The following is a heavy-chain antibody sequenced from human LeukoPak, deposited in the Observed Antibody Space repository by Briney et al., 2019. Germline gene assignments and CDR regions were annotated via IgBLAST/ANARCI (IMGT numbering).Heavy chain of an antibody. CDR3: ERDSSNTDGMDV. V-gene: IGHV3-30*02. CDR2: IRSDGSEK. Sequence: GGSLRLSCAASGFTFSNYDMHWARQAPGKGLEWVTFIRSDGSEKYYADSVKGRFTISRDNAKNSLYLQMNSLRAEDTAVYYCERDSSNTDGMDVWGQGTTVTVSS. D-gene: IGHD6-13*01. CDR1: GFTFSNYD. J-gene: IGHJ6*02.